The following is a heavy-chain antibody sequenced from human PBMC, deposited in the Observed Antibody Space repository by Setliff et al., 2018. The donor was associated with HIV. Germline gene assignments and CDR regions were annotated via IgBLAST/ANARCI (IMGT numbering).Heavy chain of an antibody. CDR3: ARVWAMQQVVPGY. CDR2: IRLDGSYK. V-gene: IGHV3-30*02. CDR1: GFTFRNYG. J-gene: IGHJ4*02. Sequence: PGGSLRLSCAASGFTFRNYGMHWVRQAPGKGLEWVAFIRLDGSYKFYADSVKGRFTISRDNSKNTLYLQMNSLRVDDTAVYYCARVWAMQQVVPGYWGQGALVTVSS. D-gene: IGHD6-6*01.